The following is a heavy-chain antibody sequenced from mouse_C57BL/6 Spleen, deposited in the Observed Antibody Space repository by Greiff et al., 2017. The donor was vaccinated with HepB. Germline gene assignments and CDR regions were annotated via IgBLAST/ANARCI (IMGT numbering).Heavy chain of an antibody. CDR1: GYTFTDYE. V-gene: IGHV1-15*01. J-gene: IGHJ4*01. CDR3: TRQGLGGDYAMDY. Sequence: QVQLKQSGAELVRPGASVTLSCKASGYTFTDYEMHWVKQTPVHGLEWIGAIDPETGGTAYNQKFKGKAILTADKSSSTAYMELRSLTSEDSAVYYCTRQGLGGDYAMDYWGQGTSVTVSS. CDR2: IDPETGGT. D-gene: IGHD4-1*01.